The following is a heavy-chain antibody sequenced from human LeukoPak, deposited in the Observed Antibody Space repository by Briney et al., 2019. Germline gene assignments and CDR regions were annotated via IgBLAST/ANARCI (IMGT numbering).Heavy chain of an antibody. Sequence: PSETLSLTCTVSGGSISSYYWSWIRQPPGKGLEWIGYIYYSGSTNYNPSLKSRVTISVDTSKNQFSLKLSSVTAADTAVYYCARASGSYPEEVMSLDVWGQGTTVTVSS. D-gene: IGHD1-26*01. V-gene: IGHV4-59*01. CDR1: GGSISSYY. CDR2: IYYSGST. CDR3: ARASGSYPEEVMSLDV. J-gene: IGHJ6*02.